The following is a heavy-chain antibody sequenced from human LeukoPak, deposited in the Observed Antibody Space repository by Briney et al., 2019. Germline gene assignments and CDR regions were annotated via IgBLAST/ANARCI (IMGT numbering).Heavy chain of an antibody. CDR3: ARARYDLLTGYRTNAFDI. V-gene: IGHV3-48*04. CDR2: ISSSSSTI. CDR1: GFTFSSYT. D-gene: IGHD3-9*01. Sequence: PGGSLRLSCAASGFTFSSYTMNWVRQAPGKGLEWVSYISSSSSTIYYADSVKGRFTISRDNAKNSLHLQMNSLRAEDTAVYYCARARYDLLTGYRTNAFDIWGQGTMVTVSS. J-gene: IGHJ3*02.